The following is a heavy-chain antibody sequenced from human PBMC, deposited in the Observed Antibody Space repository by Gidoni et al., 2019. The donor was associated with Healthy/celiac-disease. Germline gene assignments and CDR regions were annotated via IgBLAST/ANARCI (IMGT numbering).Heavy chain of an antibody. CDR3: ARAWSIVGATGIFDY. V-gene: IGHV3-21*01. Sequence: EVQLVASGGGLVKPGGSLRLSCAASGFTFSRYSMNWVRQAPGKGLEWVSSISSSSSYIYYADSVKGRFTISRDNAKNSLYLQMNSLRAEDTAVYYCARAWSIVGATGIFDYWGQGTLVTVSS. CDR2: ISSSSSYI. D-gene: IGHD1-26*01. J-gene: IGHJ4*02. CDR1: GFTFSRYS.